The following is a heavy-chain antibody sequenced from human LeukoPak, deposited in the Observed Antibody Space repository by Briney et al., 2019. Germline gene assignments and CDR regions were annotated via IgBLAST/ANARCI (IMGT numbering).Heavy chain of an antibody. Sequence: GGSLRLSCATSGVTFSSYGMHWVRQAPGQGLGWVGVIWSYGRNRFYVDAVKGRFTFSSDNSKNTLSLPMNRMRAEDTAVYYCAKERSTSAAFDIWGQGTMVTVSS. J-gene: IGHJ3*02. CDR3: AKERSTSAAFDI. CDR1: GVTFSSYG. CDR2: IWSYGRNR. D-gene: IGHD1-1*01. V-gene: IGHV3-33*06.